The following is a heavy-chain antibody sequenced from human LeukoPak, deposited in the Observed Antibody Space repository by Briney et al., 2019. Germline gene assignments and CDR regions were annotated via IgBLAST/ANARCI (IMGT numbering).Heavy chain of an antibody. CDR3: ATGIVVAGTGYYFDY. Sequence: ASVKVSCKVSGYILSALSMHWVRRTPGKGLEWMGGFHPEDGETIYAQKFQGRVTMTEDTSTDTAYMELSSLRSEDSAVYYCATGIVVAGTGYYFDYWGQGTMVTVSS. CDR1: GYILSALS. J-gene: IGHJ4*02. CDR2: FHPEDGET. V-gene: IGHV1-24*01. D-gene: IGHD6-19*01.